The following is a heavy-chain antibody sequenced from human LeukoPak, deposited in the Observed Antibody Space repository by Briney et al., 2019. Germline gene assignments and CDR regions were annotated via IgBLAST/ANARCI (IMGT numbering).Heavy chain of an antibody. V-gene: IGHV3-7*01. Sequence: GGSLRLSCAASGFTFSSYAMHWVRQAPGKGLEWVANIKEDGSEIYYVDSVKGRFSISRDNAKNSLYLQMDSLRAEDTAVYYCVRGGGSFDIWGQGTMVTVSS. J-gene: IGHJ3*02. D-gene: IGHD2-15*01. CDR1: GFTFSSYA. CDR2: IKEDGSEI. CDR3: VRGGGSFDI.